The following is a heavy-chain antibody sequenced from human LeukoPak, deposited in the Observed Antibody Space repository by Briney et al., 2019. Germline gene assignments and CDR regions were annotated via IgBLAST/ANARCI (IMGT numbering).Heavy chain of an antibody. D-gene: IGHD3-22*01. J-gene: IGHJ1*01. V-gene: IGHV1-46*01. CDR1: GYPFTSYY. CDR2: INPSGGST. CDR3: ARDFHDSSGPPRNFQH. Sequence: ASVKVSCKASGYPFTSYYMHWVRQAPGQGLEWMGIINPSGGSTSYAQKFQGRITMTRDTSTSTVYMELSSLRSEDTAVYYCARDFHDSSGPPRNFQHWGQGTLVTVSS.